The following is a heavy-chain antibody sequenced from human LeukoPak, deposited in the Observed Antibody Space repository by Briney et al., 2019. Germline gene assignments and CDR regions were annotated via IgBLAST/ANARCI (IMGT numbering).Heavy chain of an antibody. Sequence: GGSLRLSCAVSGFTFSSYGMHWVRQAPGKGLEWVAVISYDGSNKYYADSVKGRFTISRDNSKNTLYLQMNSLRAEDTAVYYCAKAHMVRGVMVPHAFDIWGQGTMVTVSS. D-gene: IGHD3-10*01. CDR1: GFTFSSYG. CDR3: AKAHMVRGVMVPHAFDI. CDR2: ISYDGSNK. V-gene: IGHV3-30*18. J-gene: IGHJ3*02.